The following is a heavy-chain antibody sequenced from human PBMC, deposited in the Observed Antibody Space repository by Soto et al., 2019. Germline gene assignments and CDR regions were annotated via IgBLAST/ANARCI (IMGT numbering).Heavy chain of an antibody. D-gene: IGHD2-21*02. CDR2: ISYDGSNK. J-gene: IGHJ5*02. CDR3: AKTYCGGDCFGWFDP. Sequence: VAVISYDGSNKYYADSVKGRFTISRDNSKNTLYLQMNSLRAEDTAVYYCAKTYCGGDCFGWFDPWGQGTLVTVSS. V-gene: IGHV3-30*18.